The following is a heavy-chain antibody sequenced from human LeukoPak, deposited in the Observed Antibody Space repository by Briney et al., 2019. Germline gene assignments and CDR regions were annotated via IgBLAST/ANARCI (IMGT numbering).Heavy chain of an antibody. J-gene: IGHJ4*02. V-gene: IGHV1-69*06. D-gene: IGHD3-10*01. CDR2: IIPIFGTA. Sequence: ASVKVSCKASGGTFSSYAISWVRQAPGQGLEWMGGIIPIFGTANYAQKFQGRVTITADKSTSTAYMELSSLRSEDTAVYYCARVRRGEYYFDYWGQGTLVTVSS. CDR3: ARVRRGEYYFDY. CDR1: GGTFSSYA.